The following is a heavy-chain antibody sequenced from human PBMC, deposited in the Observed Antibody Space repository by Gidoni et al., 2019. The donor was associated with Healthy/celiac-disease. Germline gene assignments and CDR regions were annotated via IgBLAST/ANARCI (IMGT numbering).Heavy chain of an antibody. V-gene: IGHV5-51*01. CDR3: ARLPRVMNYYYYGMDV. D-gene: IGHD3-16*01. Sequence: EVQLVQSGAEVKKPGGSLKISCKGSGYSFTSYWIWVRQMPGKGVEWMGIIYPGDSDTRYSPSFQGQVTISADKSISTAYLQWSSLKASDTAMYYCARLPRVMNYYYYGMDVWGQGTTVTVSS. J-gene: IGHJ6*02. CDR1: GYSFTSYW. CDR2: IYPGDSDT.